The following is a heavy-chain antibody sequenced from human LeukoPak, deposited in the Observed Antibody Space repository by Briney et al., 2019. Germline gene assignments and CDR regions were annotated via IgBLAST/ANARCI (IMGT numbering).Heavy chain of an antibody. V-gene: IGHV4-34*01. CDR1: GGSFSGYY. Sequence: PSETLSLTCAVYGGSFSGYYWSWIRQPPGKGLEWIGEINHSGSTNYNPSLKSRVTISVDTSKNQFSLKLSSVTAADTAVYYCARAYGDYHYWGQGTLVTVSS. CDR2: INHSGST. D-gene: IGHD4-17*01. J-gene: IGHJ4*02. CDR3: ARAYGDYHY.